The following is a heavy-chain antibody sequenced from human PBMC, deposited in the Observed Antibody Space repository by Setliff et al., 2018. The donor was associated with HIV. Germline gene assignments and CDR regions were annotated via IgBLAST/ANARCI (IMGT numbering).Heavy chain of an antibody. V-gene: IGHV3-30*19. D-gene: IGHD6-19*01. CDR1: GFTFSSYG. Sequence: GGSLRLSCAASGFTFSSYGMHWARQAPGRGLEWVAVISYDGSNKYYADSVKGRFTISRDNSKNTLYLQMNSLRAEDTAVYYCARDKIAVAGAYYFDYWGQGTLVTVSS. CDR3: ARDKIAVAGAYYFDY. CDR2: ISYDGSNK. J-gene: IGHJ4*02.